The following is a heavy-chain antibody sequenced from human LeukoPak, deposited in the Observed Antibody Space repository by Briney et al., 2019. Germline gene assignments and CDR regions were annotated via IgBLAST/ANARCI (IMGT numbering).Heavy chain of an antibody. CDR3: ARIPYYYGSGIDY. CDR2: ISGSGNII. D-gene: IGHD3-10*01. V-gene: IGHV3-11*04. CDR1: GFTFSDEY. Sequence: GGSLRLSCAASGFTFSDEYMNWIRQAPGKGLEWVSYISGSGNIIYYADSVKGRFTISRDNAKNSLYLQMNSLRAEDTAVYYCARIPYYYGSGIDYWGQGTLVTVSS. J-gene: IGHJ4*02.